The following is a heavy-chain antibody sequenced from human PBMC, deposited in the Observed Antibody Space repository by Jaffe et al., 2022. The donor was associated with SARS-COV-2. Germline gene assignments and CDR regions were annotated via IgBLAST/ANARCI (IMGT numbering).Heavy chain of an antibody. CDR1: GFTFSLFT. V-gene: IGHV3-30*04. CDR2: ISYGGSNK. CDR3: ARDQYYDSGGLNFFDS. D-gene: IGHD3-22*01. J-gene: IGHJ4*02. Sequence: QVQLVESGGGVVQPGRSLRLSCAASGFTFSLFTIHWVRQAPGKGLEWVAVISYGGSNKYYADSVKGRFTISRDNSKNTTYLQMNSLRAEDTAIYYCARDQYYDSGGLNFFDSWGQGTLVTVSS.